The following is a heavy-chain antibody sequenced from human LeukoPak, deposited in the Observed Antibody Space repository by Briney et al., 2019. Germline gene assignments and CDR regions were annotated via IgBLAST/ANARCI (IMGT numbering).Heavy chain of an antibody. CDR3: AVGYYYGSGTPGMDV. Sequence: SVKVSCKASGFTFINSAMQWVRQARGQRLEWIGWIVVRSGNTNYAQKFQGRVTITRDMSTSTAYMELSSLRSEDTAVYYCAVGYYYGSGTPGMDVWGKGTTVTVSS. J-gene: IGHJ6*03. V-gene: IGHV1-58*02. CDR1: GFTFINSA. CDR2: IVVRSGNT. D-gene: IGHD3-10*01.